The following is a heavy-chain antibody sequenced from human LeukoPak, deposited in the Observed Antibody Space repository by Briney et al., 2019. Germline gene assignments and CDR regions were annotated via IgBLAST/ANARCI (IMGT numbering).Heavy chain of an antibody. V-gene: IGHV1-24*01. CDR1: GYTLTELS. J-gene: IGHJ4*02. Sequence: ASVKVSCKVSGYTLTELSMHWVRQAPGKGLEWMGGFDPEDGETIYAQKFQGRVTMTEDTSTDTAYMELSSLRSEDTAVYYCATLYLYCSSTSCHNTIDYWGQGTLVTVSS. D-gene: IGHD2-2*01. CDR3: ATLYLYCSSTSCHNTIDY. CDR2: FDPEDGET.